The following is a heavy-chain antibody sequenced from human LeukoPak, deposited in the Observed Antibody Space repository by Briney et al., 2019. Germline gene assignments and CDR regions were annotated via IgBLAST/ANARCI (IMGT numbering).Heavy chain of an antibody. J-gene: IGHJ4*02. D-gene: IGHD3-22*01. V-gene: IGHV3-48*03. CDR2: ICGGGSSV. CDR1: GFTFSAYE. CDR3: SRDSYFYDSRGSFDY. Sequence: GGALRLSCAASGFTFSAYEMNWVRPAPGKGLEWVSYICGGGSSVYYADSVKGRFTISSDNAKNSLFLQMNSLRAEDTAVYYCSRDSYFYDSRGSFDYWGQGTLVTVSS.